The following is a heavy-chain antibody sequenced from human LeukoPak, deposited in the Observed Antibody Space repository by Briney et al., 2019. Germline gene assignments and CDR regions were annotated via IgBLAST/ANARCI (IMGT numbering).Heavy chain of an antibody. Sequence: GGPLRLSCAASGFTFSSYAMSWVRQAPGKGLEWVSAISGSGGSTYYADSVKGRFTISRDNSKNTLYLQMNSLRAEDTAVYYCAQEGYYYYGMDVWGQGTTVTVSS. CDR3: AQEGYYYYGMDV. V-gene: IGHV3-23*01. CDR2: ISGSGGST. CDR1: GFTFSSYA. J-gene: IGHJ6*02.